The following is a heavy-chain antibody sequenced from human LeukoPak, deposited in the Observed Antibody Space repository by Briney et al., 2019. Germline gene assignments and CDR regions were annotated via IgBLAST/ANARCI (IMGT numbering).Heavy chain of an antibody. CDR2: ISGSGGST. CDR1: GFTFSSYA. V-gene: IGHV3-23*01. D-gene: IGHD4-17*01. Sequence: GGSLRLSCAASGFTFSSYAMSWVRQAPGKGLEWVSAISGSGGSTYYADSVKGRFTISRDNSKNTLYLQMNSLRAEDTAVYYCAKPGMTTSYYYYYMDVWGKGTTVTVSS. CDR3: AKPGMTTSYYYYYMDV. J-gene: IGHJ6*03.